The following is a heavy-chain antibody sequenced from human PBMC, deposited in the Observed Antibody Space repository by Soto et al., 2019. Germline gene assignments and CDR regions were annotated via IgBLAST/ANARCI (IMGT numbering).Heavy chain of an antibody. D-gene: IGHD2-2*03. CDR2: ISRSGSDI. CDR3: ATVGYCSSTSCQTRYYYYGMDV. J-gene: IGHJ6*02. Sequence: PGGSLRLSCAAYGFTFSDYSMNWVRQAPGKGLEWVSYISRSGSDIYYADSVKGRFTISRDNAKNSLFLQMNSLRAEDTAVYYCATVGYCSSTSCQTRYYYYGMDVWGQGTTVTVSS. V-gene: IGHV3-11*01. CDR1: GFTFSDYS.